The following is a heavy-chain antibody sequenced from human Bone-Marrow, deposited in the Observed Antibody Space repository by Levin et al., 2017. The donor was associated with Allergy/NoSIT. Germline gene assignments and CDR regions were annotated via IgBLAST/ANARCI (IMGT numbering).Heavy chain of an antibody. Sequence: PGGSLRLSCAVSGFTFSSYAMSWVRQAPGKGLEWVSAISGSGGSTYYADSVKGRFTISRDNSKNTLYLQMNSLRAEDTAVYYCAKVGHYGWYFDLWGRGTLVTVSS. V-gene: IGHV3-23*01. D-gene: IGHD4-17*01. CDR1: GFTFSSYA. CDR3: AKVGHYGWYFDL. J-gene: IGHJ2*01. CDR2: ISGSGGST.